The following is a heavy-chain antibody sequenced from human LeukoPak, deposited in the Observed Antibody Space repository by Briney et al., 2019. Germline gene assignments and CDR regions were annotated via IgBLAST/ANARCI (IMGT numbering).Heavy chain of an antibody. V-gene: IGHV4-34*01. J-gene: IGHJ6*03. Sequence: PSETLSLTCAVYGGSFSGYYWSWIRQPPGKGLEWIGEINHSGSTNYNPSLKSRVTISVDTSKNQFSLKLSSVTAADTAVYYCARSSRYCSGGSCYSLLWDYYHYYMDVWGKGTTVTVSS. D-gene: IGHD2-15*01. CDR3: ARSSRYCSGGSCYSLLWDYYHYYMDV. CDR2: INHSGST. CDR1: GGSFSGYY.